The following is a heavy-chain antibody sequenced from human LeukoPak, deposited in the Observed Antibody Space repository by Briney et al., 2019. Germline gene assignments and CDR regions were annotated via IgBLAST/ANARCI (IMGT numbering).Heavy chain of an antibody. V-gene: IGHV1-69*13. CDR2: IIPIFGTA. CDR3: ARDWGHSDAFDI. J-gene: IGHJ3*02. Sequence: GASVKVSCKASGGTFISYAISWVRQAPGQGLEWMGGIIPIFGTANYAQKFQGRVTITADESTSTAYMELSSLRSEDTAVYYCARDWGHSDAFDIWGQGTMVTVSS. CDR1: GGTFISYA. D-gene: IGHD3-16*01.